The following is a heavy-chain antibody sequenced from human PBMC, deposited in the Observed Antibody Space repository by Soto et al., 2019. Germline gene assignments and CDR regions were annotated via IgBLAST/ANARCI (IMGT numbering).Heavy chain of an antibody. CDR2: IYHSGST. J-gene: IGHJ5*02. Sequence: SESLPLTCAVSGGCSSSDGYSWSWMRQPPVKGLEWIGYIYHSGSTYYNPSLKSRVTISVDRSKNQFSLKLSSVTASYSGFYYYARVPDLWGQGTLVTVSS. V-gene: IGHV4-30-2*01. CDR1: GGCSSSDGYS. CDR3: ARVPDL.